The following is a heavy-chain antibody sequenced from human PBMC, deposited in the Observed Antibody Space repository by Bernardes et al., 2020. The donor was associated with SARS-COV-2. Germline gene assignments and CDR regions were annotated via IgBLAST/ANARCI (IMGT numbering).Heavy chain of an antibody. CDR3: ARKTGHDYGMDV. CDR1: GFTFSSHW. D-gene: IGHD3-10*01. CDR2: INSDGSSR. V-gene: IGHV3-74*01. J-gene: IGHJ6*02. Sequence: GGSLRLSCAASGFTFSSHWMHWVRQAPGKGLVWVSRINSDGSSRNYADSVKGRFTISRDSSKNTVYLQMDSLTGEDTAVYFCARKTGHDYGMDVWGQGTTVTVSS.